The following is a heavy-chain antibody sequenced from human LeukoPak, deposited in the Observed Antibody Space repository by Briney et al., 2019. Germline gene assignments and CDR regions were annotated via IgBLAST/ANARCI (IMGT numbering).Heavy chain of an antibody. J-gene: IGHJ4*02. V-gene: IGHV4-59*01. D-gene: IGHD3-10*01. CDR1: GGSIHSYY. CDR2: IYYNGNT. Sequence: NTSETLSLTCTVSGGSIHSYYWSWIRQPPGTGLESIGYIYYNGNTNYNPSLKSRVAMSVDTSKNQFSLTVRSVNAADTAIYYCARGSGRYYDLWGQGTLATVSS. CDR3: ARGSGRYYDL.